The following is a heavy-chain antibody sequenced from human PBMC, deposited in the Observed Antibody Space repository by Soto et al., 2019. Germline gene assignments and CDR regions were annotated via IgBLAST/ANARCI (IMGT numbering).Heavy chain of an antibody. Sequence: QVQLQESGPGLVKPSQTLSLTCTVSGGSISSGGYYWSWIRQHPGKGLEWIGYIYYSGSTYYNPSPKSRVTISVDTSKNQFSLKLSSVTAADTAVYYCARGFSSWQLFDYWGQGTLVTVSS. D-gene: IGHD6-13*01. CDR2: IYYSGST. V-gene: IGHV4-31*03. CDR3: ARGFSSWQLFDY. CDR1: GGSISSGGYY. J-gene: IGHJ4*02.